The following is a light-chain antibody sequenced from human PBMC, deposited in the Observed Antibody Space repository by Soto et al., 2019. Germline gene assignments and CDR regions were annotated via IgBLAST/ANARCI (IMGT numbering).Light chain of an antibody. CDR2: KNN. CDR3: AALDESRSVYV. J-gene: IGLJ1*01. Sequence: QSVLTQPPSASGTPGQRITISCSGGSSNIGSNYVYWYQQLPGTAPTLLIYKNNQRPSGVPDRFSGSKSGTSASLAISGLRSDEDADYYCAALDESRSVYVFGTGTKVTVL. V-gene: IGLV1-47*01. CDR1: SSNIGSNY.